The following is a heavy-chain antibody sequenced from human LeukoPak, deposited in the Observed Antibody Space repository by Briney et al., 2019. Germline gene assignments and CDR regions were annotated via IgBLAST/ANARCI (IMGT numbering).Heavy chain of an antibody. CDR2: IKEDGTQK. V-gene: IGHV3-7*01. CDR3: AKAGERDY. Sequence: GGSLRLSCAASGFTFNKSWMSWVRQAPGKGPEWVANIKEDGTQKYYVDSVRGRFTISRDNAENSLYLQMNSLRDEDTAVYYCAKAGERDYWGRGTLVTVSS. CDR1: GFTFNKSW. J-gene: IGHJ4*02. D-gene: IGHD7-27*01.